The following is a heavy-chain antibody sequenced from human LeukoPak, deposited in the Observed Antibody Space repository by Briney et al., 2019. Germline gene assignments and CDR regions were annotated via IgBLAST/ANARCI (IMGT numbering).Heavy chain of an antibody. CDR3: ARHPHLKWFDP. Sequence: SETLSLTCTVPGDSISSYYWSWIRQPPGKGLEWIGYISDTGSTDYNPSLKSRVTISVDTSKNQFSLKLSSVTAADTAVYYCARHPHLKWFDPWGKGTLVTVSS. J-gene: IGHJ5*02. CDR1: GDSISSYY. CDR2: ISDTGST. V-gene: IGHV4-59*08.